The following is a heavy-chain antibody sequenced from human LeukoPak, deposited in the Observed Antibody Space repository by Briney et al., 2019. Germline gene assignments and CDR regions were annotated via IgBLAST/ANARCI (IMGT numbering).Heavy chain of an antibody. J-gene: IGHJ5*02. V-gene: IGHV3-21*01. CDR3: ARGRGSGSYLYWFDP. Sequence: GGSLRLSCAASGFTFSSYSMNWVRQAPGKGLEWVSSISSSSSYIYYADSVKGRFTISRDNAKNSLYLQMNSLRAEDTAVYYCARGRGSGSYLYWFDPWGQGTLVTVSS. CDR1: GFTFSSYS. D-gene: IGHD3-10*01. CDR2: ISSSSSYI.